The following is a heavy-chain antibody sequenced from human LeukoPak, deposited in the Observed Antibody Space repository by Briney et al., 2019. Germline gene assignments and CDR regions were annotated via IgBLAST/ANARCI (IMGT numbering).Heavy chain of an antibody. CDR2: IYYSGST. Sequence: KASETLSLTCTVSGGSISSYYWSWIRQPPGKGLEWIGYIYYSGSTNYNPSLKSRVTISVDTSKNQFSLKLSSVTAADTAVYYCASSGWYGSWFDPWGQGTLVTVSS. V-gene: IGHV4-59*01. J-gene: IGHJ5*02. CDR1: GGSISSYY. CDR3: ASSGWYGSWFDP. D-gene: IGHD6-19*01.